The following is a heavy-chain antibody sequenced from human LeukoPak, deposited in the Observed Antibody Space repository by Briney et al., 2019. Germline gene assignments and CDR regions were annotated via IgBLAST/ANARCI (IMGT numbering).Heavy chain of an antibody. CDR1: GFTFSNSA. CDR3: ASEQSIVVVSAYYFDY. CDR2: ISGSGGNT. Sequence: PGGSLRLSCAPSGFTFSNSAMSWVRQAPGKGLEWVSGISGSGGNTYYADSVKGRFTISRDNSKNTLYLQMNSLRAEDTAVYYCASEQSIVVVSAYYFDYWGQGTLVTVSS. V-gene: IGHV3-23*01. J-gene: IGHJ4*02. D-gene: IGHD2-15*01.